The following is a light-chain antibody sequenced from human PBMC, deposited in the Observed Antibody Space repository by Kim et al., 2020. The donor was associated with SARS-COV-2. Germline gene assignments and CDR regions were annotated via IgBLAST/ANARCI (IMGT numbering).Light chain of an antibody. J-gene: IGLJ3*02. V-gene: IGLV3-19*01. Sequence: SSELTQDPAVSVALGQTVRITCQGDSLRSYYAGWYQQKPGQAPVLVFYGKNNRPSGFPDRLSGSYSGNTASLTITAAQAEDEADYYCNSRESSANHWMFGGGTKLTVL. CDR3: NSRESSANHWM. CDR1: SLRSYY. CDR2: GKN.